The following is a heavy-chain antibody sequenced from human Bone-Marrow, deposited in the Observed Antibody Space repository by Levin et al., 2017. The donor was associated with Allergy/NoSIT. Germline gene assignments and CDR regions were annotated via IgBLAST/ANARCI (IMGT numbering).Heavy chain of an antibody. CDR1: GFSVSDHY. J-gene: IGHJ3*02. CDR2: IYRGGSA. V-gene: IGHV3-53*01. Sequence: GESLKISCAASGFSVSDHYLTWVRQAPGKGLEWVSVIYRGGSAYYADSVKGRFTTSRDNSKNTLYLQMNSLRAEDTAVYYCARDHGDDAFSGAFDIWGQGTMVTVSS. CDR3: ARDHGDDAFSGAFDI. D-gene: IGHD3-10*01.